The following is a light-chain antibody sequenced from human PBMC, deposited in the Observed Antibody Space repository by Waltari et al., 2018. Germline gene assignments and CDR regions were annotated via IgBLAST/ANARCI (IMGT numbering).Light chain of an antibody. J-gene: IGLJ2*01. CDR2: RNN. Sequence: QSVLTQPLSASVTPGQRVTISCSGSSPNIGSNYVSWYQQLPGTTPKLLIYRNNQRPSGVPDRFSGSKSGTSASLAISGLRPEDEADYYCAAWDDSLSGHVVFGGGTKLTVL. CDR3: AAWDDSLSGHVV. CDR1: SPNIGSNY. V-gene: IGLV1-47*01.